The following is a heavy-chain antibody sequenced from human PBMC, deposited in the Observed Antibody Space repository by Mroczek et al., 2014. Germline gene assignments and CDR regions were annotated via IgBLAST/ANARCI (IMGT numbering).Heavy chain of an antibody. CDR2: ISYDGSNK. CDR1: GFTFSSYA. CDR3: ARARLRGYSGYEWTAFDY. J-gene: IGHJ4*02. Sequence: QVQLVEVWGRRGPAWRSLRLSCAASGFTFSSYAMHWVRQAPGKGLEWVAVISYDGSNKYYADSVKGRFTISRDNSKNTLYLQMNSLRAEDTAVYYCARARLRGYSGYEWTAFDYWGQGTLVTVSS. V-gene: IGHV3-30-3*01. D-gene: IGHD5-12*01.